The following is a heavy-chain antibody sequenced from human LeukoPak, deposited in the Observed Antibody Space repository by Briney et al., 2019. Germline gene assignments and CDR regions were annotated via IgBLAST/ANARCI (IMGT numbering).Heavy chain of an antibody. CDR2: ISTKEGDT. V-gene: IGHV3-64*02. Sequence: PGGSLRLSCAASGFTFGSYIMHWVRQAPGKGLESVSAISTKEGDTYYADSVKGRFTISRDNSKNTLFLQMGSLKSEDTAVYYCARLGYCSSRCYYDYWGQGTLVTVSS. CDR1: GFTFGSYI. CDR3: ARLGYCSSRCYYDY. D-gene: IGHD2-2*01. J-gene: IGHJ4*02.